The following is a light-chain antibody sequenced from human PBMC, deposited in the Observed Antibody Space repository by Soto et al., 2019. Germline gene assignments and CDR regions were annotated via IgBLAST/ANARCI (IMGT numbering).Light chain of an antibody. CDR1: SRDVGSYNL. V-gene: IGLV2-23*01. Sequence: QSALTQPASVSGSPGQSIAISCTGTSRDVGSYNLVSWYQQHPGKAPKVMIYEGSKRPSGVSDRFSGSKSGNTASLTISGLQADDEADYAGSSTYVFGTGTKLTVL. CDR3: SSTYV. CDR2: EGS. J-gene: IGLJ1*01.